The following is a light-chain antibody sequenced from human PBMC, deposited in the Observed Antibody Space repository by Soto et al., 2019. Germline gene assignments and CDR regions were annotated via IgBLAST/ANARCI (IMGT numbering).Light chain of an antibody. CDR1: QSISSW. V-gene: IGKV1-5*01. Sequence: QSAATVSAYVGDRVTITCRASQSISSWLAWYQQKPGKAPKLLIYDASSLESGVPSRFSGSGSGTEFTLTISSLQPDDFATYYCQQYNSYSWTFGQGSKVDNK. J-gene: IGKJ1*01. CDR3: QQYNSYSWT. CDR2: DAS.